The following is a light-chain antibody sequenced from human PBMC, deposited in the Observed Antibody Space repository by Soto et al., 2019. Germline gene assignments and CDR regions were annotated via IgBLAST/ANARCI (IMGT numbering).Light chain of an antibody. J-gene: IGKJ4*01. CDR2: DAS. CDR3: QHCPTSLLT. CDR1: QSVSSY. Sequence: ESVLTPSAATLAWSPGERSTPSCRASQSVSSYLAWYQQKPGQAPRLLIYDASTRATGIPDRFSGSGSGTDFTLTISRLEPEDFAVYYCQHCPTSLLTFGGGTKVDIK. V-gene: IGKV3-11*01.